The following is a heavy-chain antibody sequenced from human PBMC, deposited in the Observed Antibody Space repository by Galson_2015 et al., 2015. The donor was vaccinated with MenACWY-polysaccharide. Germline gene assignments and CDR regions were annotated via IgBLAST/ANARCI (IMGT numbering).Heavy chain of an antibody. J-gene: IGHJ4*02. CDR2: IYYSGST. D-gene: IGHD4-17*01. CDR1: GGSISSYH. Sequence: ETLSLTCTVSGGSISSYHWSWIRQPPGKGLEWIGYIYYSGSTNYNPSLKSRVTISVDTSKNRFSLKLSSVTAADTAVYYCARESLGEDYGDYRDYYFDYWGQGTLVTVSS. V-gene: IGHV4-59*01. CDR3: ARESLGEDYGDYRDYYFDY.